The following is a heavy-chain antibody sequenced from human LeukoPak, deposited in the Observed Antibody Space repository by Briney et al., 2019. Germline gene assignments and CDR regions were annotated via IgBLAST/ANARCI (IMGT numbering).Heavy chain of an antibody. J-gene: IGHJ5*02. V-gene: IGHV1-8*03. Sequence: GASVKVSCKASGYTFTSYDINWVRQATGQGLEWTGWMNPNSGNTGYAQKFQGRVAITRNTSISTAYMELSSLRSEDTAAYYCARGKAARTSPVFDPWGQGTLVTVSS. D-gene: IGHD6-6*01. CDR3: ARGKAARTSPVFDP. CDR1: GYTFTSYD. CDR2: MNPNSGNT.